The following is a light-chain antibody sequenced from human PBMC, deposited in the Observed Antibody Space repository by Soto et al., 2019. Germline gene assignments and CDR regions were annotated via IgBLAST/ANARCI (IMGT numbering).Light chain of an antibody. V-gene: IGKV1-5*01. CDR3: QKYNSWSGVT. J-gene: IGKJ4*01. Sequence: DIQRTQPPPTLSAAVGSRVSITCRTSKSISRWLAWYQQKPGKAPKLLIYDASSLESGVPSRFSGSGSGTEFTLTISSLQPDDFATYHCQKYNSWSGVTFGGATKVDIK. CDR2: DAS. CDR1: KSISRW.